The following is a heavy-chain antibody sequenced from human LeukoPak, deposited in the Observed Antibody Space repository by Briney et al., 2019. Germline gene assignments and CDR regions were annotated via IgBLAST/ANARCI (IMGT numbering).Heavy chain of an antibody. J-gene: IGHJ4*02. Sequence: GGSLRLSCAASGFTFSSYSMNWVRQAPGKGLEWVSSISSSSSYIYYAASVKGRFTISRDNAKNSLYLQMNSQRAEDTAVYYCAICNVDTAGVDYWGQGTLVTVSS. CDR3: AICNVDTAGVDY. CDR1: GFTFSSYS. CDR2: ISSSSSYI. V-gene: IGHV3-21*01. D-gene: IGHD5-18*01.